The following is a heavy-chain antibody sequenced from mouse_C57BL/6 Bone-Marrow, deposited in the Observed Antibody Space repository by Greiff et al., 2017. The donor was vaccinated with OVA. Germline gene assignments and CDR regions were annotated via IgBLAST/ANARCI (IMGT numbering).Heavy chain of an antibody. CDR3: VSYYGNYEGVFAY. CDR2: IRSKSNNYAT. V-gene: IGHV10-1*01. J-gene: IGHJ3*01. CDR1: GFSFNTYA. D-gene: IGHD2-1*01. Sequence: EVKLVESGGGLVQPKGSLKLSCAASGFSFNTYAMNWVRQAPGKGLEWVARIRSKSNNYATYYADSVKDRFTISRDDSESMLYLQMNNLKTEDTAMYYCVSYYGNYEGVFAYWGQGTLVTVSA.